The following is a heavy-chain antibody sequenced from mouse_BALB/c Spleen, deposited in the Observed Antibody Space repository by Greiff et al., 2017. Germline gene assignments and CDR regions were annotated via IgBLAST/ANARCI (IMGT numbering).Heavy chain of an antibody. CDR1: GFNIKDTY. D-gene: IGHD2-12*01. V-gene: IGHV14-3*02. J-gene: IGHJ4*01. CDR2: IDPANGNT. CDR3: ARSPYPRRAMDY. Sequence: EVQGVESGAELVKPGASVKLSCTASGFNIKDTYMHWVKQRPEQGLEWIGRIDPANGNTKYDPKFQGKATITADTSSNTAYLQLSSLTSEDTAVYYCARSPYPRRAMDYWGQGTSVTVSS.